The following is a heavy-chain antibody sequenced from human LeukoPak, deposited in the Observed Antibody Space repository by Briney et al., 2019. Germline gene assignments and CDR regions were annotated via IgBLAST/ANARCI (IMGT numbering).Heavy chain of an antibody. J-gene: IGHJ4*02. CDR3: CSGGYYGGVWGLDY. Sequence: PGGSLRLSCAASGFTFSSYNMNWVRQAPGKGLEWVSQITGSSTKYYADSVRGRFTISRDNAKNSLYLQMNSLRAEDTAVYYCCSGGYYGGVWGLDYWGQGSLVTVSS. D-gene: IGHD1-26*01. CDR2: ITGSSTK. CDR1: GFTFSSYN. V-gene: IGHV3-48*01.